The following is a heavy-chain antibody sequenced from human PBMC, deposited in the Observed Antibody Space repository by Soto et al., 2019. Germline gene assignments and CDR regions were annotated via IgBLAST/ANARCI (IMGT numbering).Heavy chain of an antibody. Sequence: ASVKVSCKASGYTFTSYPIHWVRQAPGQRLEWMGWINVVNGNTEYSQRFQDRVTITRDTSASTAYMELSSLRSEDTAVYYCARDRRKDIVAKGYWGQGTQVTVSS. V-gene: IGHV1-3*01. CDR1: GYTFTSYP. D-gene: IGHD5-12*01. CDR2: INVVNGNT. CDR3: ARDRRKDIVAKGY. J-gene: IGHJ4*02.